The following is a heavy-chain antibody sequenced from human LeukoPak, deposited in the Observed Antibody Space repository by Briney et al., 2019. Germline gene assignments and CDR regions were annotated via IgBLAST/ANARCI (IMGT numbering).Heavy chain of an antibody. Sequence: GGSLRLPCATSGFIFSSYGMHWVRQAPGKGLEWVAFIQYDGSNKNYADSVKGRFTISRDNAKNTLYLQMNSLRAEDTAVYYCARDGYNDFDYWGQGTLVTVSS. CDR3: ARDGYNDFDY. J-gene: IGHJ4*02. D-gene: IGHD5-24*01. V-gene: IGHV3-30*12. CDR2: IQYDGSNK. CDR1: GFIFSSYG.